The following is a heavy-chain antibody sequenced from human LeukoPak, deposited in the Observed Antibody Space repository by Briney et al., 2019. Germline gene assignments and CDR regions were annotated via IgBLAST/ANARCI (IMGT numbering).Heavy chain of an antibody. V-gene: IGHV4-39*07. J-gene: IGHJ4*02. CDR3: ASGESRDIADSSGYYYVAHFDY. CDR1: GGSISSSSSY. Sequence: SETLSLTCTVSGGSISSSSSYWGWIRQPPGKGLEWIGNIYYSGNTHYNPSLRSRVTISVDTSKNQFSLKLSSVTAADTAVYYCASGESRDIADSSGYYYVAHFDYWGQGTLVTVSS. D-gene: IGHD3-22*01. CDR2: IYYSGNT.